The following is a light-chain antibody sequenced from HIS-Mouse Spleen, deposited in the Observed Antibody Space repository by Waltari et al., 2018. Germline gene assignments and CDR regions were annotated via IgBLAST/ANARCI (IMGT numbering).Light chain of an antibody. V-gene: IGLV3-10*01. CDR2: EDS. CDR1: ALPKKY. Sequence: SYELPHPPSVSVSPGPTARITSPGGALPKKYAYWYQQKSGQAPVLVIYEDSKRPSGIPGRFSGSSSGTMATLTISGAQVEDEADYYCYSTDSSGNHRVFGGGTKLTVL. CDR3: YSTDSSGNHRV. J-gene: IGLJ2*01.